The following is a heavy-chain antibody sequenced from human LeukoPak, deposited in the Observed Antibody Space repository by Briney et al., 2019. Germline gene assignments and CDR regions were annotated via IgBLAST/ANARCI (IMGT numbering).Heavy chain of an antibody. CDR2: ISSSSSYI. CDR1: GFTFSSYS. CDR3: ARKGLWELPDY. Sequence: GGSLRLXCAASGFTFSSYSMNWVRQAPGKGLEWVSSISSSSSYIYYADSVKGRFTISRDNAKNSLYLQMNSLRAEDTAVYYCARKGLWELPDYWGQGTLVTVSS. V-gene: IGHV3-21*01. D-gene: IGHD1-26*01. J-gene: IGHJ4*02.